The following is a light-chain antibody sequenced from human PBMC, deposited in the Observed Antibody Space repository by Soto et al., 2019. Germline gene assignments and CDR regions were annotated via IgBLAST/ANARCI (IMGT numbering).Light chain of an antibody. CDR1: SSDVGGYNY. CDR2: EVS. J-gene: IGLJ1*01. Sequence: QSVLTQPPSASGSPGQSVTISCTGTSSDVGGYNYVSWYQQHPGRAPKLMIYEVSKRPSGVPDRFSGSKSGNTASLTVSGLQAEDEDDYYCSSYAGSNNLGVFGTGTKVTV. CDR3: SSYAGSNNLGV. V-gene: IGLV2-8*01.